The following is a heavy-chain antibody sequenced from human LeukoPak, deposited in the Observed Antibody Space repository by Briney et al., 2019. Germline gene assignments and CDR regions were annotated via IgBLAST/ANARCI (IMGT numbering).Heavy chain of an antibody. J-gene: IGHJ4*02. D-gene: IGHD6-19*01. Sequence: PGGSLRLSCAASGFTFNNFGMHWVRQAPGKGLEWVAVIWYDGSTKYYADSVKGRFTISRDNPKNTLYLQMNSLRAEDTAVYYCAKWRYSSGWYYFDYWGQGTLVTVSS. V-gene: IGHV3-33*06. CDR1: GFTFNNFG. CDR3: AKWRYSSGWYYFDY. CDR2: IWYDGSTK.